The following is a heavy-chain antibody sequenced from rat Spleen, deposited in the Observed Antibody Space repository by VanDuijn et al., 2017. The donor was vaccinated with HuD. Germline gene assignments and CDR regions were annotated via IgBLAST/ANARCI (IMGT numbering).Heavy chain of an antibody. CDR3: ARSDGVHYFLPFAD. CDR2: INSAGTT. D-gene: IGHD1-12*02. J-gene: IGHJ3*01. V-gene: IGHV3-3*01. CDR1: GHSITSGYR. Sequence: EVQLQESGPGLVKPSQSLSLTCSVTGHSITSGYRWNWIRKFPGNKLEWMGYINSAGTTIYSPSLKSRISITRDTSKNRFFLQVNSVTTDDTATYYCARSDGVHYFLPFADWGQGSLVTVSS.